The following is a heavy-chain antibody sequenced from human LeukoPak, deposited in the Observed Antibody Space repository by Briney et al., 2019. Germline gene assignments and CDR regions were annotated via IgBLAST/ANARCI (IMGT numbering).Heavy chain of an antibody. CDR3: ARDSGRFRLDY. Sequence: GGSLRLSCAASGFTFSSSWMIWVRQAPGKGLEWVASIKEDGSEKYYVDSVKGRFTVSRDNARSSLYLQMNSLRVEDTAVYYCARDSGRFRLDYWGLGVLVTVSS. J-gene: IGHJ4*02. CDR2: IKEDGSEK. CDR1: GFTFSSSW. V-gene: IGHV3-7*01. D-gene: IGHD6-19*01.